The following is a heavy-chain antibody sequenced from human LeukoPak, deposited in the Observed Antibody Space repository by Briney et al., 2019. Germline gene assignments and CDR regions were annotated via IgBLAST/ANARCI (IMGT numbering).Heavy chain of an antibody. CDR1: GFTFSDYY. CDR2: ISSSGSTI. Sequence: GGSLRLSCAASGFTFSDYYMSWIRQAPGKGLEWVSYISSSGSTIYYADSVKGRFTISRDNAKNSLYLQMNSLRAEDTAVYYCARDHDSSSCPHFDYWGQGTLVTVSS. D-gene: IGHD6-13*01. V-gene: IGHV3-11*01. J-gene: IGHJ4*02. CDR3: ARDHDSSSCPHFDY.